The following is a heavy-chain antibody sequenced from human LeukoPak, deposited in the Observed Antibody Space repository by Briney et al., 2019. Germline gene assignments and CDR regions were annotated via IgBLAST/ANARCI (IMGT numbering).Heavy chain of an antibody. CDR2: TIPIYGTT. CDR1: GGTFASSG. Sequence: SVKVSCKASGGTFASSGIGWVRLAPGQGLVWMGGTIPIYGTTFIAQKFQGRVTLTTDESTSTAYMEVNSLRSEDTAVYYCARTLLDSGAGSFFDWWGQGTLVTVSS. J-gene: IGHJ4*02. V-gene: IGHV1-69*05. CDR3: ARTLLDSGAGSFFDW. D-gene: IGHD3-10*01.